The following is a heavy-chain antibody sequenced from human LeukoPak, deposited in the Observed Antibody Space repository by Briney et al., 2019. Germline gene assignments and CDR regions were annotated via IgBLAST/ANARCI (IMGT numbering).Heavy chain of an antibody. CDR1: GGSFSGYY. Sequence: NPSETLSLTCAVYGGSFSGYYWSWIRQPAGKGLEWIGRIYTSGSTNYNPSLKSRVTMSVDTSKNQFSLKLSSVTAADTAVYYCARDLDSSGWYFGPGGDAFDIWGQGTMVTVSS. CDR2: IYTSGST. V-gene: IGHV4-4*07. CDR3: ARDLDSSGWYFGPGGDAFDI. D-gene: IGHD6-19*01. J-gene: IGHJ3*02.